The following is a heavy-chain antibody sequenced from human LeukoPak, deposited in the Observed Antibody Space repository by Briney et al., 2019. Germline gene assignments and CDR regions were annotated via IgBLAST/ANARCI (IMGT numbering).Heavy chain of an antibody. Sequence: SETLSLTCTVSGGSISSHYWSWLRQPPGKGLEWIGYIYYSGSTNYNPSLKSRVTISVDTSKNQFSLKLSSVTAADTAVYYCARMSQLLHRGSFDYWGQGTLVTVSS. V-gene: IGHV4-59*11. J-gene: IGHJ4*02. CDR3: ARMSQLLHRGSFDY. CDR2: IYYSGST. CDR1: GGSISSHY. D-gene: IGHD2-2*01.